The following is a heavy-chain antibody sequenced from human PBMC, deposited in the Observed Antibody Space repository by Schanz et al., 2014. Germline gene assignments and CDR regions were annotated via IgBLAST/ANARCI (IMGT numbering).Heavy chain of an antibody. V-gene: IGHV3-23*01. CDR3: AKGRFGELSAFDI. Sequence: EVQLLESGGGLVQPGGSLRLSCAASGFTFSAYAMTWVRQIPGKGLEWVSAISGSGGSTYYADSVKGRFTISRDNSKNTLYLQMNSLRAEDTAVYYCAKGRFGELSAFDIWGQGIMVTVSS. CDR2: ISGSGGST. CDR1: GFTFSAYA. D-gene: IGHD3-10*01. J-gene: IGHJ3*02.